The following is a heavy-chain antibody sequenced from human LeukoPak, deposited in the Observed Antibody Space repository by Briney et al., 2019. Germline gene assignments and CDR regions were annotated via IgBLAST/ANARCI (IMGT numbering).Heavy chain of an antibody. D-gene: IGHD4-23*01. CDR1: GFAFSNYG. Sequence: PGGSLRLSCAASGFAFSNYGMHWVRQAPGKGLEWVAFIRYDGSDKYYADSVKGRFTISRDNSKNTLYLQMNSLRAEDTAVYNCAKDFDHGGNNHQGRFDYWGQGTLVTVSS. J-gene: IGHJ4*02. V-gene: IGHV3-30*02. CDR3: AKDFDHGGNNHQGRFDY. CDR2: IRYDGSDK.